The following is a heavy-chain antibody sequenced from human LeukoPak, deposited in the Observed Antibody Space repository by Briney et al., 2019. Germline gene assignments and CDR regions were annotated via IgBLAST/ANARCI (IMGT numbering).Heavy chain of an antibody. D-gene: IGHD3-22*01. CDR2: IYYSGST. Sequence: PSETLSLTCTVSGGSISSYYWSWIRQPPGKGLEWIGYIYYSGSTNYNPSLKSRVTISVDTSKNQLSLKLSSVTAADTAVYYCARQQTVYYYDSSGYYIRGPDAFDIWGQGTMVTVSS. CDR3: ARQQTVYYYDSSGYYIRGPDAFDI. J-gene: IGHJ3*02. V-gene: IGHV4-59*01. CDR1: GGSISSYY.